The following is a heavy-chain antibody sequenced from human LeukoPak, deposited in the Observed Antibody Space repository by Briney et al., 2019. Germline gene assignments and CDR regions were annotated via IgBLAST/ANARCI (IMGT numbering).Heavy chain of an antibody. CDR2: IYYSGST. Sequence: SETLSHSCTFSVGSIISSIDYWVWIRQPPGKGLEWIGSIYYSGSTYYNPSRKSLCTISVDTSKNQCSLKLRSVTAADTAVYSCESRGKVTCERFDYWGEGTLVTVSS. V-gene: IGHV4-39*01. D-gene: IGHD4-11*01. J-gene: IGHJ4*02. CDR1: VGSIISSIDY. CDR3: ESRGKVTCERFDY.